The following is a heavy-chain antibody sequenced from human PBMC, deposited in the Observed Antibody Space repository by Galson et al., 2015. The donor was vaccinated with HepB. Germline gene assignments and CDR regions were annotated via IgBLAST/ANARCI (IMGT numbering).Heavy chain of an antibody. V-gene: IGHV3-7*01. CDR2: IKQDGSEK. J-gene: IGHJ4*02. D-gene: IGHD2-15*01. CDR3: AKDIVPGYCSGGSCYAAFDY. Sequence: SLRLSCAASGFTFSSYWMSWVRQAPGKGLEWVANIKQDGSEKYYVDSVKGRFTISRDNAKNSLYLQMNSLRAEDTAVYYCAKDIVPGYCSGGSCYAAFDYWGQGTLVTVSS. CDR1: GFTFSSYW.